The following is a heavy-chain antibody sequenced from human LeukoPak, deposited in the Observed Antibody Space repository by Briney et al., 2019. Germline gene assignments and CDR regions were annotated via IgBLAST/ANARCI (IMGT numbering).Heavy chain of an antibody. J-gene: IGHJ4*02. CDR2: IIPIFGTA. D-gene: IGHD2-2*02. CDR3: ARRGDCSSTSCYTLDY. Sequence: SVKVSCKASGYSFNNFGFSWVRQAPGQGLEWMGGIIPIFGTANYAQKFQGRVTITTDESTSTAYMELSSLRSEDTAVYYCARRGDCSSTSCYTLDYWGQGTLVTVSS. CDR1: GYSFNNFG. V-gene: IGHV1-69*05.